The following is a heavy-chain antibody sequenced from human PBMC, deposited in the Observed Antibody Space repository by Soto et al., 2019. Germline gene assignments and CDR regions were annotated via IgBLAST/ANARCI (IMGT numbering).Heavy chain of an antibody. J-gene: IGHJ4*02. D-gene: IGHD3-22*01. CDR3: TSGEIGYYYGPFDY. CDR1: GLTFSDAW. CDR2: IKSKRDGGTT. V-gene: IGHV3-15*07. Sequence: EVQVVDSGGDLVKPGGSLRLSCAASGLTFSDAWLNWVRQAPGKALEWVGRIKSKRDGGTTDYAAPVKGRFTISRDDSENTLYLQINNLRTEDAAVYYCTSGEIGYYYGPFDYWGQGTLVTVSS.